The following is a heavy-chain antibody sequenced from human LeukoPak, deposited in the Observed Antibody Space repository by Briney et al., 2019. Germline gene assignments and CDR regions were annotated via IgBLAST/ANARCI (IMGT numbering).Heavy chain of an antibody. CDR3: AKDLHDYGNYVGWFDS. V-gene: IGHV3-23*01. Sequence: GGSLRLSCVASGFTFSSYAMDWVRQAPGKGLEWVSAISGSGGNTYYADSVKGRFTISRDHSKTTLFLQMNSLRAEDTAVYYCAKDLHDYGNYVGWFDSWGQGALVTVSS. CDR1: GFTFSSYA. D-gene: IGHD4-11*01. CDR2: ISGSGGNT. J-gene: IGHJ5*01.